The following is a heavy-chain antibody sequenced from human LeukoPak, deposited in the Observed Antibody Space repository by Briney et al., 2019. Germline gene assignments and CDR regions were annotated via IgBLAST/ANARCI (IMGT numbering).Heavy chain of an antibody. CDR1: GLTFNSYW. CDR3: ARRWYFDL. CDR2: ISYDGSDK. Sequence: PGGSLRLSCAASGLTFNSYWMHWVRQAPGKGLEWVAVISYDGSDKYYADSVKGRFTISRDNSKNTLYLQMNSLRTEDTAVYYCARRWYFDLWGRGTLVTVSS. V-gene: IGHV3-30*03. J-gene: IGHJ2*01.